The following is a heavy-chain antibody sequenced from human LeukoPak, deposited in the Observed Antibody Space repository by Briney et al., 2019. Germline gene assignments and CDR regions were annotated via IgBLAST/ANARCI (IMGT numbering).Heavy chain of an antibody. CDR2: IYYSGST. Sequence: PSETLSLTCTVSGGSISSYYWNWIRQPPGKGLEWIGYIYYSGSTNYNPSLKSRVTISVDTSKNQFSLKLSSVTAADTAVYYCARDTQHNWFDPWGQGTLVTVSS. CDR1: GGSISSYY. V-gene: IGHV4-59*12. CDR3: ARDTQHNWFDP. J-gene: IGHJ5*02.